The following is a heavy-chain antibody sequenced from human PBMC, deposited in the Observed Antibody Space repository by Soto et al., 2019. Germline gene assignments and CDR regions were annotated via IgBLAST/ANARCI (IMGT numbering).Heavy chain of an antibody. D-gene: IGHD3-9*01. CDR2: INSDGRST. J-gene: IGHJ4*02. V-gene: IGHV3-74*01. CDR1: GFTFSSYW. Sequence: GGSLRLSCAASGFTFSSYWMHWVRQAPGKGLVWVSRINSDGRSTSYADSVKGRFTISRDNAKNTLYLQLNSLRAEDTAVYYCAKVPHYDILTATDCKFDYWGQGTLVTVSS. CDR3: AKVPHYDILTATDCKFDY.